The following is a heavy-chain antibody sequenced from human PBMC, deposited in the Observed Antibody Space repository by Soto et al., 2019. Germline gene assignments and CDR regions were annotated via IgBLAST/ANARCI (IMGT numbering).Heavy chain of an antibody. V-gene: IGHV3-7*05. CDR1: GFTFSSYW. D-gene: IGHD3-10*01. CDR3: ARDLTRATYYYGSGSYFDY. CDR2: IKQDGSEK. J-gene: IGHJ4*02. Sequence: GGSLRLSCAASGFTFSSYWMSWVRQAPGKGLEWVANIKQDGSEKYYVDSVKGRFTISRDNAKNSLYLQMNSLRAEDTAVYYCARDLTRATYYYGSGSYFDYWGQGTLVTVSS.